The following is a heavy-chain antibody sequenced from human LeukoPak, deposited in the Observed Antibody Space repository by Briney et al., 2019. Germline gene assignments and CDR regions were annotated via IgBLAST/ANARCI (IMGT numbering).Heavy chain of an antibody. V-gene: IGHV1-69*13. CDR1: GGTFSSYA. CDR2: IIPIFGTA. Sequence: GASVKVSCKASGGTFSSYAISWVRQAPGQGLEWMGGIIPIFGTANYAQKFQGRVTITADESTSTAYMELSSLRSEDTAVYYCARDGAIRRYFDWLLGPTFDYWGQGTLVTVSS. CDR3: ARDGAIRRYFDWLLGPTFDY. D-gene: IGHD3-9*01. J-gene: IGHJ4*02.